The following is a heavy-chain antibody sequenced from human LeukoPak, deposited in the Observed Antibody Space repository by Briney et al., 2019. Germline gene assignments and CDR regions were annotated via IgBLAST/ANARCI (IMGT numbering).Heavy chain of an antibody. V-gene: IGHV3-21*04. D-gene: IGHD3-3*02. Sequence: GGSLRLSCAASGFTFSAYNMNWVRQAPGKGLEWVSSIHITSDWVYYADSVKGRFTISRDNSKNTLYLQMNSLRAEDTAVYYCAKGLAGVYYWGQGTLVTVSS. CDR3: AKGLAGVYY. J-gene: IGHJ4*02. CDR1: GFTFSAYN. CDR2: IHITSDWV.